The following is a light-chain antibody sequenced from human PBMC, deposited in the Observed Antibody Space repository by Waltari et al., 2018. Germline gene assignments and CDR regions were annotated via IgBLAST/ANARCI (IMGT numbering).Light chain of an antibody. J-gene: IGKJ2*01. V-gene: IGKV1-NL1*01. CDR2: DAS. CDR1: QGIRTS. CDR3: QQYYSSYT. Sequence: DIQMTQSPSSLSASVGDRVTVTCRASQGIRTSLAWHQQKPGKAPKLLLYDASRLESVVPSRFSGSGSGTDYTLTISSLQPEDVATYYCQQYYSSYTFGQGTKLEIK.